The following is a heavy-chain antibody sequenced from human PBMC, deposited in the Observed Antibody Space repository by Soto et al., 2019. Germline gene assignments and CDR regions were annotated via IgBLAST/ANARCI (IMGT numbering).Heavy chain of an antibody. V-gene: IGHV3-48*01. Sequence: EVQLVESGGGLVQPGGSLRLSCAASEFTFSPYAMNWVRQAPGPGLEWVSYISSSSQNIRYADSVKGRFTISRDNAKNSLYLQMNSLRAEYTAVYYCARDQSRGQVFYYYMDVWGKGTTVTVSS. CDR3: ARDQSRGQVFYYYMDV. D-gene: IGHD3-10*01. J-gene: IGHJ6*03. CDR2: ISSSSQNI. CDR1: EFTFSPYA.